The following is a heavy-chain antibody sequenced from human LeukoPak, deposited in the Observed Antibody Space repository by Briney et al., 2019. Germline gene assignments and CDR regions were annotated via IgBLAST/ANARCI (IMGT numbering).Heavy chain of an antibody. CDR2: IHWNSGRT. D-gene: IGHD3-3*01. CDR3: AKDATRIRIFGDAFDI. V-gene: IGHV3-9*01. CDR1: GFTLDDYA. J-gene: IGHJ3*02. Sequence: PGGSLRLSCAASGFTLDDYAMHWVRLVPGKGLEWVSGIHWNSGRTGYADSVKGRFTISRDNAKDSLYLRMNSLRAEDTALYCCAKDATRIRIFGDAFDIWGQGTMVTVSS.